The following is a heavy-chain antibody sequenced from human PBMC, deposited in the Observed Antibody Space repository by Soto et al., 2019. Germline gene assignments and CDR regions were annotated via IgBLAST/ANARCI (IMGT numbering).Heavy chain of an antibody. V-gene: IGHV1-3*05. Sequence: QVQLVQSGAEEKKPGASVKVSCKASGYTFTSYAMHWVRQAPGQRLEWMGWINAGNGNTKYSQKFQGRVTITRDTSASTDYMERSSLRAEDTAVYYCASVTSGAPGSWYFDLRGRGTLVTVSS. J-gene: IGHJ2*01. CDR3: ASVTSGAPGSWYFDL. CDR1: GYTFTSYA. D-gene: IGHD1-26*01. CDR2: INAGNGNT.